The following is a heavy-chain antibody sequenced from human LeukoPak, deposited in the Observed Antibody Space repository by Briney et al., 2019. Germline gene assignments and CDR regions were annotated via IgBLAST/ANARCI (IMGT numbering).Heavy chain of an antibody. CDR1: GFTFSNFA. CDR3: AKSHRENGRIIDY. Sequence: GGSLRLSCAASGFTFSNFAMNWFLQAPGKGLEWVSSVSGSGSSTYYADSVKGRFTISRDNSKNTLYLQMNSLRAEDTAVYYCAKSHRENGRIIDYWGQGTLVTISS. J-gene: IGHJ4*02. D-gene: IGHD3-16*02. CDR2: VSGSGSST. V-gene: IGHV3-23*01.